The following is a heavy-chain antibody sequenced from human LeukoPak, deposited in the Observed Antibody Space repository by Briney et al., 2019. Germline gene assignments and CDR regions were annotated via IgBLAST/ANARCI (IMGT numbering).Heavy chain of an antibody. CDR2: IKQDGSEK. V-gene: IGHV3-7*01. CDR1: GFTFSSYW. J-gene: IGHJ6*03. D-gene: IGHD3-10*01. CDR3: AREFLYHYGSGSNYYMDV. Sequence: GGSLRLSCAASGFTFSSYWMSWVRQAPGKGLEWVANIKQDGSEKYYVDSVKGRLTISRDNAKNSLCLQMNSLRAEDTAVYYCAREFLYHYGSGSNYYMDVWGKGTTATVSS.